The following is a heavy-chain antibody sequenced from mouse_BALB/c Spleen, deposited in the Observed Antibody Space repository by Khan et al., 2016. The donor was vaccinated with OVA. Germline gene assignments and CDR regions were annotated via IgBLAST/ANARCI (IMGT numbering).Heavy chain of an antibody. CDR1: GFTFSTYG. CDR3: ARLAYYYDSEGFAY. V-gene: IGHV5-6*01. CDR2: ISSGGSYT. Sequence: EVELVESGGDLVKPEGSLKLSCAASGFTFSTYGMSWVRQTPDKRLEWVATISSGGSYTYYPGSVQGRFTISRDNAKNTLYLQMSSLKSEDTAMFYCARLAYYYDSEGFAYWGQGTLVTVSA. J-gene: IGHJ3*01. D-gene: IGHD1-1*01.